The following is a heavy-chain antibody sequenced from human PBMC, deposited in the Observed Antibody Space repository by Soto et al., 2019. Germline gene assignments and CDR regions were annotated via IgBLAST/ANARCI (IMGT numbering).Heavy chain of an antibody. Sequence: QVQLVESGGGVVQPGRSLRLSCAASGFTFSNYVMHWVRQAPGKVLEWVAAIWYDGSNKYYTDSVKGRVTVSRDNSKNTVSLQMNSLRAEDTAMYFGAREPLGYNSVRFDDWGQGTLVTVSS. CDR1: GFTFSNYV. CDR2: IWYDGSNK. CDR3: AREPLGYNSVRFDD. V-gene: IGHV3-33*01. J-gene: IGHJ4*02. D-gene: IGHD5-18*01.